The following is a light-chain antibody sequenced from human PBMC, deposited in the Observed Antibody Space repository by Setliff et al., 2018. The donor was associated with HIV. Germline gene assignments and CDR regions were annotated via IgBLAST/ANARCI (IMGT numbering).Light chain of an antibody. CDR2: YDS. J-gene: IGLJ1*01. Sequence: SYELTQPPSVSVAPGKTARISCGGNNIGSKSVHWYQQKPGQAPVVVIYYDSDRPSGIPERLSGSNSGNTATLTISRVEAGDEADYYCQVWGSSSDHLVFGTGTKVTVL. CDR1: NIGSKS. CDR3: QVWGSSSDHLV. V-gene: IGLV3-21*04.